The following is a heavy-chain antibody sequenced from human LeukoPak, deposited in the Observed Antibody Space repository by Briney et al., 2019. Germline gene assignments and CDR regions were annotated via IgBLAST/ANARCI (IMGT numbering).Heavy chain of an antibody. D-gene: IGHD3-22*01. CDR1: GGSISSYY. CDR2: IYYSGST. CDR3: ARWDSSGYYFFN. V-gene: IGHV4-59*01. Sequence: PSETLSLTCTVSGGSISSYYWSWIRQPPGKGLEWIGYIYYSGSTNYNPSLKRRVTISVDTSKNQFSLKLSSVTAADTAVYYCARWDSSGYYFFNWGQGTLVTVSS. J-gene: IGHJ4*02.